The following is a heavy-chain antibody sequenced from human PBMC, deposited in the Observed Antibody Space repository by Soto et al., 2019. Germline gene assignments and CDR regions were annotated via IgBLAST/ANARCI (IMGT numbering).Heavy chain of an antibody. CDR1: VFTFDDYA. CDR3: AKDSRGAVAELDY. CDR2: IGWNRGSI. Sequence: GGSLRLSCAASVFTFDDYAMHWVRQAPGKGLEWVSGIGWNRGSIGYADYMKGRFTISRDNAKNSLYLQMNSLRAEDTALYYCAKDSRGAVAELDYWGQGTLVTVSS. J-gene: IGHJ4*02. V-gene: IGHV3-9*01. D-gene: IGHD6-19*01.